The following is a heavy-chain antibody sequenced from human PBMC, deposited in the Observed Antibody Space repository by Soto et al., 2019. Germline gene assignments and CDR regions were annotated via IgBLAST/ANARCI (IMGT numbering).Heavy chain of an antibody. CDR2: INHRGST. D-gene: IGHD1-7*01. J-gene: IGHJ4*02. CDR3: ARGLNWNYGAFDY. Sequence: SETLSLTCAVYGGSFSTYYWSWIRQPPGKGLEWIGEINHRGSTNYNPSLKSRVTISVDTSKNQFSLKLSSVTAADRAVYYCARGLNWNYGAFDYWGQGTLVTVS. V-gene: IGHV4-34*01. CDR1: GGSFSTYY.